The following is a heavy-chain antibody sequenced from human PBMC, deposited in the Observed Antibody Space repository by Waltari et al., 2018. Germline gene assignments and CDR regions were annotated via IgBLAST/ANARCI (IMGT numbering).Heavy chain of an antibody. Sequence: QLQLQESGPGLVKPSETLSLTCTVSGGYISRSRYHWGWIRKPPGKGLEWIGSIYYSGSTYYNPSLKSRVTISVDTSKNQFSLKLSSVTAADTAVYYCARRANGGTIDYWGQGTLVTVSS. CDR1: GGYISRSRYH. CDR2: IYYSGST. CDR3: ARRANGGTIDY. J-gene: IGHJ4*02. V-gene: IGHV4-39*01. D-gene: IGHD2-15*01.